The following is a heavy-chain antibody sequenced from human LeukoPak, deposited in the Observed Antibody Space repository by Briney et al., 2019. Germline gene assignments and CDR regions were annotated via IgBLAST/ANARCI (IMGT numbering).Heavy chain of an antibody. Sequence: PSETLSLTCSVSGGSISSRSHYWGWIRQPPGKGLEWIGSIYYSGSTYDNPSLKSRVTISVDTSKNQFSLKLSSVTAADTAVYYCARLLYDSRGYYYFDYWGQRSMVTVSS. J-gene: IGHJ4*02. CDR3: ARLLYDSRGYYYFDY. CDR2: IYYSGST. V-gene: IGHV4-39*01. D-gene: IGHD3-22*01. CDR1: GGSISSRSHY.